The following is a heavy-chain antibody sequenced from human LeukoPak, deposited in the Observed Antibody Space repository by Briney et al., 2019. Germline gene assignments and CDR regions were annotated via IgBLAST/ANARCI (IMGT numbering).Heavy chain of an antibody. D-gene: IGHD3-10*01. J-gene: IGHJ4*02. CDR2: IYYSGST. CDR3: ARLISFGFGELLYQYYFDY. CDR1: GGSISSGDYY. Sequence: TSETLSLTCTVSGGSISSGDYYWSWIRQPPGKGLEWIGYIYYSGSTYYNPSLKSRVTISVDTSKNQFSLRLSSVTAADTAVYYCARLISFGFGELLYQYYFDYWGQGTLVTVSS. V-gene: IGHV4-30-4*01.